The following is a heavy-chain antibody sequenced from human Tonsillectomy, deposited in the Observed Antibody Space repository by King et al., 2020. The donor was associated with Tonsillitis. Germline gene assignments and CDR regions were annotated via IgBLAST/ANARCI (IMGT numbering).Heavy chain of an antibody. V-gene: IGHV3-23*04. CDR3: AKSDRIYYDSSGVFDAFDS. CDR2: LSASGDRT. CDR1: GFTFSSYA. Sequence: VQLVESGGGLIQPGGSLRLSCAASGFTFSSYAMTWVRQAPGKGLEWVSTLSASGDRTDYADSVKGRFTISRDISKSTLFLQMNSLRAEDTAVYYCAKSDRIYYDSSGVFDAFDSWGQGTMVTVSS. D-gene: IGHD3-22*01. J-gene: IGHJ3*02.